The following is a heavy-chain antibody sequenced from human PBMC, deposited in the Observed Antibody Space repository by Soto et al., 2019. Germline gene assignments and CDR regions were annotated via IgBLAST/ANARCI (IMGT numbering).Heavy chain of an antibody. J-gene: IGHJ6*03. V-gene: IGHV4-39*01. CDR3: ATLNWNSQNYYSYYYYMDV. D-gene: IGHD1-1*01. CDR1: GGSISSSSYY. Sequence: SETLSLTCTVSGGSISSSSYYWGWIRQPPGKGLEWIGSIYYSGSTYYNPSLKSGVTISVDTSKNQFSLKLSSVTAADTAVYYCATLNWNSQNYYSYYYYMDVWGQGTTVTVSS. CDR2: IYYSGST.